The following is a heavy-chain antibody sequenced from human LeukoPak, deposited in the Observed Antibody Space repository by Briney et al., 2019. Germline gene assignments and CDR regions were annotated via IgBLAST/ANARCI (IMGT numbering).Heavy chain of an antibody. CDR1: GFTFSSYA. J-gene: IGHJ4*02. CDR2: ISYDGSNK. V-gene: IGHV3-30-3*01. CDR3: ASKDGDLIYF. D-gene: IGHD3-9*01. Sequence: PGGSLGLSCAASGFTFSSYAMHWVRQAPGKGLEWVAVISYDGSNKYYADSVKGRVTISRDNSKNTMYLQMNSLRPEDTAVYYCASKDGDLIYFWGQGTLVTVSS.